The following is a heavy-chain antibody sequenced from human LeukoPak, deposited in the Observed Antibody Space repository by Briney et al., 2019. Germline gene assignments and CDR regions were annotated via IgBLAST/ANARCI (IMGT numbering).Heavy chain of an antibody. V-gene: IGHV4-59*08. J-gene: IGHJ3*02. Sequence: AETLSLTCTVSGGSISSYYWSWIRQPPGKGLEWIGYIYYSGSTNYNPSLKSRVTISVDTSKNQFSLKLSSVTAADTAVYYCARQGPIQLWLHFAFDIWGQGTMVTVSS. CDR2: IYYSGST. CDR1: GGSISSYY. CDR3: ARQGPIQLWLHFAFDI. D-gene: IGHD5-18*01.